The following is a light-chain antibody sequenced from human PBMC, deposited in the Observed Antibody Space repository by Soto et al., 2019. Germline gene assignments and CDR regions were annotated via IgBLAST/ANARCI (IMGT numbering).Light chain of an antibody. CDR1: QSISSY. Sequence: EIVLTQSPATLSLSPGERATLSCTASQSISSYLAWYQQKPGQAPRLLIYDASNRATGIPARFSGSGSRTDFTLTITRLEPEDFAVYFCQQYGGSPRTFGQGTRLEIK. V-gene: IGKV3-20*01. CDR3: QQYGGSPRT. CDR2: DAS. J-gene: IGKJ5*01.